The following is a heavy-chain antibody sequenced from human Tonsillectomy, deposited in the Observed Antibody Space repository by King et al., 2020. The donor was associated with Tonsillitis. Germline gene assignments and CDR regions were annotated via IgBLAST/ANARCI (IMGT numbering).Heavy chain of an antibody. V-gene: IGHV3-9*01. Sequence: VQLVESGGGLVQPGRSLRLSCAASGFTFDDYAMHWVRQAPGKGLEWVSGISWNSGSIGYADSVKGRFTISRDNAKNSLYLQMNSLRAEDTALYYCAKDMAAALLDAFDIWGQGTMVTVSS. D-gene: IGHD2-15*01. J-gene: IGHJ3*02. CDR3: AKDMAAALLDAFDI. CDR2: ISWNSGSI. CDR1: GFTFDDYA.